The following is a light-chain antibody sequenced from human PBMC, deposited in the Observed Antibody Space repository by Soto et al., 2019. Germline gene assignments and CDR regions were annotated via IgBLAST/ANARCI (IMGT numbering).Light chain of an antibody. V-gene: IGKV3-15*01. Sequence: EIVMAQSPATLSVSPGERVTLSCRASQSVRSNLAWYQQKPGQAPTLLIYGASNRATGLPARFSGSGSGTDFTLTISRLQSEDFAVYYCQQYNTWPPITFGQGTRLEIK. CDR2: GAS. CDR1: QSVRSN. CDR3: QQYNTWPPIT. J-gene: IGKJ5*01.